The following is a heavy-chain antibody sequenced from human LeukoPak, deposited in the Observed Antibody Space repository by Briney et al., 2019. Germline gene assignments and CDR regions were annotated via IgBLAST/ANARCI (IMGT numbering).Heavy chain of an antibody. D-gene: IGHD2-2*01. J-gene: IGHJ4*02. V-gene: IGHV3-74*01. CDR2: ISPDGSYT. CDR3: VRDLNGPMDY. Sequence: GGSLRLSCVDSGFTFSSSWMHWVRQPPGKGLLWVSHISPDGSYTNYVSSVKGQFTIFRDNAKNTLYLEMSSLRAEDTAVYYCVRDLNGPMDYWGQGTLVTVSS. CDR1: GFTFSSSW.